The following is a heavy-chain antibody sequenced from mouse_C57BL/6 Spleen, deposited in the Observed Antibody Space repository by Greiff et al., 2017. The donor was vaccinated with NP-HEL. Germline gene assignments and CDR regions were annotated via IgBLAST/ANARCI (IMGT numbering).Heavy chain of an antibody. CDR3: ARSLFTTVEDFDY. CDR2: ISSGGSYT. D-gene: IGHD1-1*01. CDR1: GFTFSSYG. Sequence: DVMLVESGGDLVKPGGSLKLSCAASGFTFSSYGMSWVRQTPDKRLEWVATISSGGSYTYYPDSVKGRFTISRDNAKNTLYLQMSSLKSEDTAMYYCARSLFTTVEDFDYWGQGTTLTVSS. J-gene: IGHJ2*01. V-gene: IGHV5-6*02.